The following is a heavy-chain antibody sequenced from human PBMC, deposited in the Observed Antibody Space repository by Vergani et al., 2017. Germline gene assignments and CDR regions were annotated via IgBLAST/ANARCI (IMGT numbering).Heavy chain of an antibody. D-gene: IGHD3-10*01. J-gene: IGHJ4*02. Sequence: QVQLVQSGAEVKKPGSSVKVSCKASGGTFSSYAISWVRQAPGQGLEWMGGSIPIFGTANYAQKFQGRVPITADESKSTAYMGISSLRSEDTAVYYCASPRGELDYFDYWGQGTLVTVSS. CDR3: ASPRGELDYFDY. CDR2: SIPIFGTA. V-gene: IGHV1-69*01. CDR1: GGTFSSYA.